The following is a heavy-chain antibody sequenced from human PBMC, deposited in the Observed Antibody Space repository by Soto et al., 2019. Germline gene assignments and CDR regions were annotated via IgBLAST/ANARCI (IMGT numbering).Heavy chain of an antibody. CDR1: GYTFTTYA. CDR2: INPRNGDK. CDR3: AREATTKEVGHGLEV. D-gene: IGHD1-26*01. V-gene: IGHV1-18*01. Sequence: ASVKVSCKASGYTFTTYAINWVRQAPGQGLEWLGWINPRNGDKRYAQNLQGRVTMTTHTSTTTAFMELRSLKSDDTAMYYCAREATTKEVGHGLEVWGQGTTVTVSS. J-gene: IGHJ6*01.